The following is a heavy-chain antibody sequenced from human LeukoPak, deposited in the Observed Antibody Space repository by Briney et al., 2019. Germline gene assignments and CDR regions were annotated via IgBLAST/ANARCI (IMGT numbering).Heavy chain of an antibody. D-gene: IGHD3-3*01. V-gene: IGHV4-34*01. CDR1: GGSFSGYY. CDR2: INHSGST. J-gene: IGHJ4*02. CDR3: ARGRSRNYDFWSGYYTGMSYFDY. Sequence: SETLSLTCAVYGGSFSGYYWSWIRQPPGKGLEWIGEINHSGSTNYDPSLKSRVTISVDTSKNQFSLKLSSVTAADTAVYYCARGRSRNYDFWSGYYTGMSYFDYWGQGTLVTVSS.